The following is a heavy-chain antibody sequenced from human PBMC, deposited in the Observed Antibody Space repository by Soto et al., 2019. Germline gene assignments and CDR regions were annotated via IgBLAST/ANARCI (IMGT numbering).Heavy chain of an antibody. V-gene: IGHV3-74*01. CDR3: VRGTSNWYGIEY. CDR2: VNTDGSAT. J-gene: IGHJ4*02. Sequence: EVQLVESGGGLVQPGGSLRLSCAVSGFTFSRYWMHWVRQAPGKGLLWVSRVNTDGSATNYADYVEGRFTISRDNAKNTLYLQMNSLRGEDTAVYYCVRGTSNWYGIEYWGPGTLVTVSS. CDR1: GFTFSRYW. D-gene: IGHD6-13*01.